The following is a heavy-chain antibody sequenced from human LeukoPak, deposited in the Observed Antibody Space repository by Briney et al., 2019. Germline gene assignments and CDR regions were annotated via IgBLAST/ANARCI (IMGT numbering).Heavy chain of an antibody. Sequence: PSETLSLTCAVYGGSFSGYYWSWIRQPPGKGLEWIGEINHSGSTNYNPSLKSRVTISVDTSKNQFSLKLSSVTAADTVVYYCARGVVVPAARSYNWFDPWGQGTLVTVSS. CDR1: GGSFSGYY. V-gene: IGHV4-34*01. J-gene: IGHJ5*02. CDR3: ARGVVVPAARSYNWFDP. CDR2: INHSGST. D-gene: IGHD2-2*01.